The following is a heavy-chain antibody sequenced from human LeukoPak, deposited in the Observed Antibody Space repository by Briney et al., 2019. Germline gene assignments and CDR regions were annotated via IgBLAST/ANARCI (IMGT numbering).Heavy chain of an antibody. Sequence: ASVKVSCKASGYSFTGSYLHWVRQAPGQGLEWMGWMNPNNGATKYAQNFQGRVTMARDTSISTAYLDLSNLRFDDTAVYYCARGGTVTTGRSFDPWGQGTLVIVSS. CDR3: ARGGTVTTGRSFDP. J-gene: IGHJ5*02. CDR2: MNPNNGAT. V-gene: IGHV1-2*02. CDR1: GYSFTGSY. D-gene: IGHD4-17*01.